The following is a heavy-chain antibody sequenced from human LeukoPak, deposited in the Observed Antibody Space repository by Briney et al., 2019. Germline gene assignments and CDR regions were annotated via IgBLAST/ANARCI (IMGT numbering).Heavy chain of an antibody. J-gene: IGHJ6*02. CDR3: AKEVGYGMDV. Sequence: GRSLRLSCAASGFTFSTYGFHWVRQAPGKGLEWVAVIPYDGSYKYYADSVKGRFTISRDNSKNTLYQQMNTLRAEDTAVYYCAKEVGYGMDVWGQGTTVTVSS. CDR1: GFTFSTYG. V-gene: IGHV3-30*18. CDR2: IPYDGSYK. D-gene: IGHD1-26*01.